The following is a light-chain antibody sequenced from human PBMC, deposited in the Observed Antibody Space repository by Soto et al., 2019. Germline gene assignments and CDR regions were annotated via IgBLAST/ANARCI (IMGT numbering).Light chain of an antibody. CDR3: QQFNDWPTWT. Sequence: EIVLTQSPVTLSVSPGERATLSCRASESVRSNLAWYQQKVGQAPRLLIYGASTRASGIPARFSGSGSGTEFTLTISSLQSEDSAVYYCQQFNDWPTWTFGQGTKVEIK. CDR2: GAS. J-gene: IGKJ1*01. CDR1: ESVRSN. V-gene: IGKV3-15*01.